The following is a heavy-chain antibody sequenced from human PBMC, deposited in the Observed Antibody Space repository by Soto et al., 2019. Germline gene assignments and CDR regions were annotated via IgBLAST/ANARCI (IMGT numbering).Heavy chain of an antibody. V-gene: IGHV4-31*03. J-gene: IGHJ2*01. CDR3: ARAPYCSSTSCLWARWYFDL. CDR1: GGSISSGGYY. D-gene: IGHD2-2*01. Sequence: PSETLSLTCTVSGGSISSGGYYWSWIRQHPGKGLEWIGYIYYSGSTYYNPSLKSRVTISVDTSKNQFSLKLSSVTAADTAVYYCARAPYCSSTSCLWARWYFDLWGRGTLVTVSS. CDR2: IYYSGST.